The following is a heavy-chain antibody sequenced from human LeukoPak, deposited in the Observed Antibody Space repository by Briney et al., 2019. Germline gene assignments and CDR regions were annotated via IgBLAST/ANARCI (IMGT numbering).Heavy chain of an antibody. CDR3: ARSFDCSSTSCFPDY. D-gene: IGHD2-2*01. CDR1: GYTSTGYY. Sequence: ASVKVSCKASGYTSTGYYMHWVRQAPGQGLEWMGWINPNSGGTNYAQKFQGRVTMTRDTSISTAYMELSRLRSDDTAVYYCARSFDCSSTSCFPDYWGQGTLVTVSS. V-gene: IGHV1-2*02. CDR2: INPNSGGT. J-gene: IGHJ4*02.